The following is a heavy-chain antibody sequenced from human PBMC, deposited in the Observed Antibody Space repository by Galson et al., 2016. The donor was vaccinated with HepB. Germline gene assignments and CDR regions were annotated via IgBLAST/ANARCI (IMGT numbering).Heavy chain of an antibody. D-gene: IGHD2-2*01. CDR2: IYYSGKT. CDR1: GGSISRNNYY. V-gene: IGHV4-39*01. J-gene: IGHJ4*02. CDR3: AVEYCSTMNCFAGNFGFVAFGS. Sequence: LSLTCSVSGGSISRNNYYWGWIRQPPGKGLEWIGNIYYSGKTYYNPSLKSRLTMSVDTSKNQFSLRLSSVTAADTALYYCAVEYCSTMNCFAGNFGFVAFGSWGQATLVTVSS.